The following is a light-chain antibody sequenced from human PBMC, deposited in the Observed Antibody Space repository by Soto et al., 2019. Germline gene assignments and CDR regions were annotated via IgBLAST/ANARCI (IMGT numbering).Light chain of an antibody. J-gene: IGKJ3*01. Sequence: IQMTQSPSTLSASVGDRVTITCRAGLSIGTWLAWYQRKPGKAPKLLISAVSNLQSGVPSRFSGSGYGTDFTLTISSLQPEDFATYYCQQANTFPLTLGPGTKVDIK. CDR3: QQANTFPLT. V-gene: IGKV1-12*01. CDR2: AVS. CDR1: LSIGTW.